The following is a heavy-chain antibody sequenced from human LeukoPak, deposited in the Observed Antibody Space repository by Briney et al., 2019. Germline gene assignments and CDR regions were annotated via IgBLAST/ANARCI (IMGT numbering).Heavy chain of an antibody. CDR2: INHSGST. CDR1: GGTFSGYY. V-gene: IGHV4-34*01. CDR3: ARPYSSSWYYFDY. D-gene: IGHD6-13*01. J-gene: IGHJ4*02. Sequence: SETLSLTCAVYGGTFSGYYWSWIRQPPGKGLEWIGEINHSGSTNYNPSLKSRVTISVDTSKNQFSLKLSSVTAADTAVYYCARPYSSSWYYFDYWGQGTLVTVSS.